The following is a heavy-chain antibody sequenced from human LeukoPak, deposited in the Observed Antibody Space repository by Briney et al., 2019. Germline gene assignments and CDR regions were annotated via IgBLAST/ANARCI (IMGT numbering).Heavy chain of an antibody. CDR2: INTDGSNT. CDR3: ASDRGGSYHY. J-gene: IGHJ4*02. V-gene: IGHV3-74*01. CDR1: GFTFSIGW. D-gene: IGHD1-26*01. Sequence: PGGSLRLSCAASGFTFSIGWMRCVRQAPGKGLVWVSRINTDGSNTTCADSVKGRFTISRDHAKNTLYLQMNSQRVEDTAVYDCASDRGGSYHYWGQGTLVTVSS.